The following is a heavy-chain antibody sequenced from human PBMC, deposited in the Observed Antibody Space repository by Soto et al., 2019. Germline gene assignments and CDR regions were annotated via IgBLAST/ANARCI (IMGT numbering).Heavy chain of an antibody. D-gene: IGHD3-10*01. V-gene: IGHV3-66*01. CDR1: GFTVSSNY. CDR3: ARGHYYGSGSYFDY. Sequence: GGSLRLSCAASGFTVSSNYMSWVRQAPGKGLEWVSVIYSCGSTYYAASVKGRFTISRHNSKNTLYLQMNSLRAEDTAVYYCARGHYYGSGSYFDYWGQGTLVTVSS. J-gene: IGHJ4*02. CDR2: IYSCGST.